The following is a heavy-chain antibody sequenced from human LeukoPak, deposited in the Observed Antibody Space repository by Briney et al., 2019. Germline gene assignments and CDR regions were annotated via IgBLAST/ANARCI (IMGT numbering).Heavy chain of an antibody. Sequence: SVKVSCKASGFTFTSSAVRWVRQARGQRLEWIGWIVVGSGNTNYAQKFQERVTITRDMSTSTAYMELSSLRSEDTAVYYCAADAQLERRCAFDIWGQGTMVTVSS. CDR1: GFTFTSSA. CDR2: IVVGSGNT. CDR3: AADAQLERRCAFDI. V-gene: IGHV1-58*01. J-gene: IGHJ3*02. D-gene: IGHD1-1*01.